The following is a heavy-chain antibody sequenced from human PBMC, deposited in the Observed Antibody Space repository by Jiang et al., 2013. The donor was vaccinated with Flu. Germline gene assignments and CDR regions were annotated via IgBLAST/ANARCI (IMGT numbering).Heavy chain of an antibody. CDR1: GGTFSSYA. D-gene: IGHD6-19*01. CDR3: ARGKVAVAGGYNWFDP. CDR2: IIPIFGTA. J-gene: IGHJ5*02. V-gene: IGHV1-69*13. Sequence: SGAEVKKPGASVKVSCKASGGTFSSYAISWVRQAPGQGLEWMGGIIPIFGTANYAQKFQGRVTITADESTSTAYMELSSLRSEDTAVYYCARGKVAVAGGYNWFDPWGQGTLVTVSS.